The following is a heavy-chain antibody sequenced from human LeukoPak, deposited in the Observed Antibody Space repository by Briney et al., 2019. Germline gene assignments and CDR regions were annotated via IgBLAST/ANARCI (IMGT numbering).Heavy chain of an antibody. D-gene: IGHD6-6*01. CDR2: ISSSSSYI. CDR1: GSTFSSYS. V-gene: IGHV3-21*01. J-gene: IGHJ3*02. CDR3: ARRLHSSPSEADAFDI. Sequence: GGSLRLSCAASGSTFSSYSMNWVRQAPGKGLEWVSSISSSSSYIYYADSVKGRFTISRDNAKNSLYLQMNSLRAEDTAVYYCARRLHSSPSEADAFDIWGQGTMVTVSS.